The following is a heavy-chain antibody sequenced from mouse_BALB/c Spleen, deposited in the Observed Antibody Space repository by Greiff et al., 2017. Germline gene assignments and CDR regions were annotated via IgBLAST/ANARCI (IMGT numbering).Heavy chain of an antibody. V-gene: IGHV2-9*02. CDR1: GYSLTSYG. CDR3: ARERGVEFAY. CDR2: IGAGGST. D-gene: IGHD1-1*01. Sequence: VKVVESGPGLVAPSQCLSITCTVSGYSLTSYGVHWVRQPPGKSLEWLGVIGAGGSTNYNSAHMTRLSISKDNSKDKVFLKMNSLQTDDKAMYYCARERGVEFAYWGQGTLVTVSA. J-gene: IGHJ3*01.